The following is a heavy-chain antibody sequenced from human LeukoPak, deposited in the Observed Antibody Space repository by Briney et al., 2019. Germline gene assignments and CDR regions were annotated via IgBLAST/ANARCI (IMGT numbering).Heavy chain of an antibody. V-gene: IGHV4-39*07. D-gene: IGHD1-26*01. CDR2: IYYSGST. Sequence: SETLSLTCTVSGGSISSSSYYWGWIRQPPGKGLEWIGSIYYSGSTYYNPSLKSRVTISVDTSKNQFSLRLSSVTAADTAVYYCARASLPLYSGSYYYFDYWGQGTLVTVSS. J-gene: IGHJ4*02. CDR1: GGSISSSSYY. CDR3: ARASLPLYSGSYYYFDY.